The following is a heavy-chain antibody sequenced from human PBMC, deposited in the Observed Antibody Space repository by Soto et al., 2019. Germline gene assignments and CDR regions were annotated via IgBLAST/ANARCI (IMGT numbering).Heavy chain of an antibody. CDR2: IYIGDSDT. CDR3: ARPAHYYGSGTFYIEY. CDR1: GYNFASYW. Sequence: GESLKISCKGSGYNFASYWIGWVRQMPGKGLEWMGIIYIGDSDTRYSPSFQGQVTISADKSISTAYLQWSSLKASDTAIYYCARPAHYYGSGTFYIEYWGPGTLVTVSS. V-gene: IGHV5-51*01. J-gene: IGHJ4*02. D-gene: IGHD3-10*01.